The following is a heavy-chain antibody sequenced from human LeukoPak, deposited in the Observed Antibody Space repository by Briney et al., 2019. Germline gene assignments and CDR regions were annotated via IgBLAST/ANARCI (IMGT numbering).Heavy chain of an antibody. CDR2: ISQSGST. Sequence: SVTLSLTCGVSGGSFSFYYWSWIRQPPGKGLEWIGEISQSGSTNYNPSLKSRVNISLDTSENQFSLKLSSVTAADTAVYYCARALGAFDIWGQGTMVTVSS. CDR3: ARALGAFDI. V-gene: IGHV4-34*01. J-gene: IGHJ3*02. CDR1: GGSFSFYY.